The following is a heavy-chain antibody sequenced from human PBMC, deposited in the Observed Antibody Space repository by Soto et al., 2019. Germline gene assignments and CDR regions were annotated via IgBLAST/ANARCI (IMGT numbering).Heavy chain of an antibody. CDR2: ISAYNGNT. D-gene: IGHD2-2*01. CDR1: GYTFTTYG. Sequence: ASVKVSCKASGYTFTTYGISWVRQAPGQGFEWMGWISAYNGNTNYAQKVQDRVTMTTDTSTSTGYMELRSLRSDDTAVYYCATGHCSSTSCYGYPFDYWGQGTLV. CDR3: ATGHCSSTSCYGYPFDY. V-gene: IGHV1-18*01. J-gene: IGHJ4*02.